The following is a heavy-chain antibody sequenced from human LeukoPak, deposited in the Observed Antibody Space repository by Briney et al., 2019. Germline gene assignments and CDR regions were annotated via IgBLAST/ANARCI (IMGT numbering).Heavy chain of an antibody. CDR3: ARGQFWSGYTYQDYFYYMDV. V-gene: IGHV3-30*02. Sequence: PGGSLRLSCVASGFTFRNYGMHWVRQAPGKGLEWVAFTRFDGSNKYYADSVEGRFTISRDNSKKTLYLQVGSLRVEDMGVYYCARGQFWSGYTYQDYFYYMDVWGKGTAVTLSS. CDR1: GFTFRNYG. D-gene: IGHD3-3*02. CDR2: TRFDGSNK. J-gene: IGHJ6*03.